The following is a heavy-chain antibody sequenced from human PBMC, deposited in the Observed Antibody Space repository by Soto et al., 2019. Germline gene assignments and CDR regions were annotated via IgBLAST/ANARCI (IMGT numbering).Heavy chain of an antibody. V-gene: IGHV1-18*04. Sequence: ASVKVSCKASGYTFTSYGISRVRQAPGQGLEWMGWISAYNGNTNYAQKLQGRVTMTTDTSTSTAYMELRSLRSDDTAVNSCAVAGDRGYFDLWGRGTLVTVSS. J-gene: IGHJ2*01. CDR3: AVAGDRGYFDL. CDR2: ISAYNGNT. D-gene: IGHD7-27*01. CDR1: GYTFTSYG.